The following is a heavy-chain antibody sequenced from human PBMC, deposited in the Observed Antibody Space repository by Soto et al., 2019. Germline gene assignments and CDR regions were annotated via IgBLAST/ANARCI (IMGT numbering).Heavy chain of an antibody. V-gene: IGHV4-31*03. J-gene: IGHJ4*02. Sequence: QVQLQESGPGLVKPSQTLSLTCTVSGGSISSGGYSWSWIRQHPGKGLEWIGYIFYSGSTSYNPYLKSRVTISVETSKNQFSLKVSSVTAEDTAVYYCARGVLHWGQGTLVTVSS. CDR2: IFYSGST. CDR3: ARGVLH. CDR1: GGSISSGGYS.